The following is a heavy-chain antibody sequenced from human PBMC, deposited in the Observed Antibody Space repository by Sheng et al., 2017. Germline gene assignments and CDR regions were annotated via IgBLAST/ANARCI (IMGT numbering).Heavy chain of an antibody. CDR1: GGSISYYY. Sequence: QVQLQESGPGLVKPSETLSLTCSVSGGSISYYYWSWIRQPPGKGLEWIGYMYYSGSTDYNPSLKSRVIMSVDTSKNQFSLKLNSVTAADTAVYYCARVGAHDRNFDYWGQGTLVTVSS. D-gene: IGHD1-1*01. J-gene: IGHJ4*02. CDR2: MYYSGST. CDR3: ARVGAHDRNFDY. V-gene: IGHV4-59*01.